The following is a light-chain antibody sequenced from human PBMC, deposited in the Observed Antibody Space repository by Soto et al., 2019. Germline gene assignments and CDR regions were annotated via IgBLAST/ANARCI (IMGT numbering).Light chain of an antibody. CDR2: DAS. CDR3: QQGKSWPLT. J-gene: IGKJ4*01. CDR1: QSLRSN. Sequence: EIVMTQSPATMSVSPGERATLSCTASQSLRSNLAWYQQKPGQAPRLIMYDASTRATGIPARFSGSGSGTEFTLTISSLQSEDFAVYYCQQGKSWPLTFGGGTKVEI. V-gene: IGKV3-15*01.